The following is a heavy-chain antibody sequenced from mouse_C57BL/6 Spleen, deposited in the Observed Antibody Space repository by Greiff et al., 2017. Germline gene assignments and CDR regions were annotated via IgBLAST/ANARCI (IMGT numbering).Heavy chain of an antibody. D-gene: IGHD3-1*01. CDR1: GFTFSDYY. CDR3: ARRHSNNWYFDV. J-gene: IGHJ1*03. Sequence: EVQLVESGGGLVQPGGSLKLSCAASGFTFSDYYMYWVRQPPEKRLEWVAYISNGGGSTYYPDTVKGRFTISRDNAKNTLYLQMSRLKSEDTAMYYCARRHSNNWYFDVWGTGTTVTVSS. V-gene: IGHV5-12*01. CDR2: ISNGGGST.